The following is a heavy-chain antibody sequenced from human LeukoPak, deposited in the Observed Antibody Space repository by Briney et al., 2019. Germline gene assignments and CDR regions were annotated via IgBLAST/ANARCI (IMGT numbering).Heavy chain of an antibody. V-gene: IGHV4-4*07. Sequence: SETLSLTCTVSRGSISNYYWSWIRQPAGKGLEWIGRIYTSGSTNYNPSLKSRVTMSVDTSKNQFSLKLSSVTAADTAVYYCARCPRYCSSTSCYPYYYMDVWGKGTTVTVSS. CDR2: IYTSGST. CDR1: RGSISNYY. D-gene: IGHD2-2*01. J-gene: IGHJ6*03. CDR3: ARCPRYCSSTSCYPYYYMDV.